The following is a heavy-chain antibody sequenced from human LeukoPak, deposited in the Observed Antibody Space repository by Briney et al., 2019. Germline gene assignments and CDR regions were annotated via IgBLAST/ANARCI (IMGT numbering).Heavy chain of an antibody. Sequence: SETLSLTCTVSGGSSRGYYWTWIRQPPGKGLEWLGYIHYSGSSNYNPSLKSRVTISVDTSKNQFFLRLNSVTAADTAVYYCAREGDYENWLDPWGQGTLVTVSS. CDR2: IHYSGSS. V-gene: IGHV4-59*01. D-gene: IGHD4-17*01. CDR3: AREGDYENWLDP. J-gene: IGHJ5*02. CDR1: GGSSRGYY.